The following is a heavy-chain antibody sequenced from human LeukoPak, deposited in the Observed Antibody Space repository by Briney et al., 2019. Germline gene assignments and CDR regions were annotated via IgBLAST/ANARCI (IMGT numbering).Heavy chain of an antibody. D-gene: IGHD6-13*01. V-gene: IGHV3-30*02. CDR2: IRYDGSNK. Sequence: GGSLRLSCGASGFTFSSYGMHWVRQAPGKGLEWVAFIRYDGSNKYYADSVKGRFTISRDNSKNTLYLQMNSLRAEDTAVYYCATEAAVSDDPVDYWGQGTLVTVSS. CDR1: GFTFSSYG. J-gene: IGHJ4*02. CDR3: ATEAAVSDDPVDY.